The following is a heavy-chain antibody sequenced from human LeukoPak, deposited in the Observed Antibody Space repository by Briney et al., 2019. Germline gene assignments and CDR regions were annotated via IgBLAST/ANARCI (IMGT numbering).Heavy chain of an antibody. V-gene: IGHV4-34*01. Sequence: SETLSLTCAVYGGSFSGYYWSWIRQPPGKGLEWIGETNHSGSTNYNPSLKSRVTISVDTSKNQFSLKLSSVTAADTAVYYCARAGFYYYDSSGYYYFDYWGQGTLVTVSS. J-gene: IGHJ4*02. CDR2: TNHSGST. CDR1: GGSFSGYY. CDR3: ARAGFYYYDSSGYYYFDY. D-gene: IGHD3-22*01.